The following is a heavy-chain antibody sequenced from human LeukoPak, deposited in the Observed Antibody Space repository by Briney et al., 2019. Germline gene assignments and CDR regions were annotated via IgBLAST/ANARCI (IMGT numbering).Heavy chain of an antibody. J-gene: IGHJ5*02. CDR1: GGSISSYY. V-gene: IGHV4-59*01. D-gene: IGHD7-27*01. CDR3: ARGDGVLGKDWFDP. Sequence: SETLSLTCTVSGGSISSYYWSWIRQPPGKGLEWIGYIYYSGSTNYNPSLKSRVTISVDTSKNQFSLKLSSVTAADTAVYYCARGDGVLGKDWFDPWGQGTPVTVSS. CDR2: IYYSGST.